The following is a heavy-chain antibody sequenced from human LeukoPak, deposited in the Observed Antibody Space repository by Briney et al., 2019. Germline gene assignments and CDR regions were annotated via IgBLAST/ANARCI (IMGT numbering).Heavy chain of an antibody. CDR1: GGSISRYY. V-gene: IGHV4-4*07. Sequence: PSETLSLTCTVSGGSISRYYWSWIRQPAGKGLEWIGRNYTSGSTNYNPSLKSRVSMSVDTSKNQFSLMLSSGPAADTAVYYCAREFSDDSSGYRYYFDSWGQGTLVTVSS. CDR3: AREFSDDSSGYRYYFDS. D-gene: IGHD3-22*01. CDR2: NYTSGST. J-gene: IGHJ4*02.